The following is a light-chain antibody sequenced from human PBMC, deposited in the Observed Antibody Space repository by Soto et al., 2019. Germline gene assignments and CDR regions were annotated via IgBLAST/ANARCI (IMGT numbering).Light chain of an antibody. J-gene: IGLJ2*01. V-gene: IGLV2-8*01. CDR3: SSFAGDNTLV. CDR1: GSDIAVYDF. Sequence: QSALTQPPSASGSPGQSVTNSCAGTGSDIAVYDFVSWYQQHPDKAPKLIIYEVYKRPSGVPDRFSASKSGNTASLTVSGLQAEDEADYYCSSFAGDNTLVFGGGTKVTVL. CDR2: EVY.